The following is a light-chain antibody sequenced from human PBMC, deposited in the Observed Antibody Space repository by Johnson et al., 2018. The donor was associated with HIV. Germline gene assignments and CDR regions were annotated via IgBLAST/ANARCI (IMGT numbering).Light chain of an antibody. CDR3: GIWDSSLSAFYA. CDR2: EDN. CDR1: VSNIESYF. V-gene: IGLV1-51*02. Sequence: QSVLTQPPSVSAAPGQTVNISCSGNVSNIESYFVSWYQQLPGAAPTLLIYEDNKRPSGIPDRFSGSKSGATATLGITGLQTGDEADYYCGIWDSSLSAFYAFGTGTKVTVL. J-gene: IGLJ1*01.